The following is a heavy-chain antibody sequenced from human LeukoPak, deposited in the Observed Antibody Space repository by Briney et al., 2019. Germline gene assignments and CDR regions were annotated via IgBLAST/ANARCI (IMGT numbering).Heavy chain of an antibody. Sequence: PSETLSLTCAVYGGSFSGYYWSWIRQPPGKGLEWIGEITHSGSTNYNPSLKSRVTISVDTSKNQFSLKLSSVTAADTAVYYCARDRRVAAAGYYYYYYMDVWGKGTTVTVSS. V-gene: IGHV4-34*01. CDR2: ITHSGST. CDR3: ARDRRVAAAGYYYYYYMDV. CDR1: GGSFSGYY. J-gene: IGHJ6*03. D-gene: IGHD6-13*01.